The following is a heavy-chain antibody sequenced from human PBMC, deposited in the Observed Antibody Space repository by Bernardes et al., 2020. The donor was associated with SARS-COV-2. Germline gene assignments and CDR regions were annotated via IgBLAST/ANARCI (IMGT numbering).Heavy chain of an antibody. Sequence: GGSLRLSCATSGFSFGDSAMTWFRQAPGKGPEWVGYIRGTYYGGTPEYAASVEGRFIISRDDSKSIAYLQMNSLKTEDTAVYYCSRGPFLEWSPDQYGLDDWGQGTTVIVS. CDR1: GFSFGDSA. J-gene: IGHJ6*02. D-gene: IGHD3-3*01. V-gene: IGHV3-49*03. CDR2: IRGTYYGGTP. CDR3: SRGPFLEWSPDQYGLDD.